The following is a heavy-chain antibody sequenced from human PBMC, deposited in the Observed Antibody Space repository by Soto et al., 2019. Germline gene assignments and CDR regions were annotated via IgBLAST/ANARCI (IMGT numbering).Heavy chain of an antibody. V-gene: IGHV3-33*01. J-gene: IGHJ4*02. CDR2: IWSDGSNK. D-gene: IGHD6-19*01. CDR1: GFTFSSYG. Sequence: GGSLRLSCAASGFTFSSYGMHWVRQAPGRGLEWVAVIWSDGSNKYYADSVKGRFTISRDNSKNTLYLQMNSLRAEDTAVYYCARDRSMQWLVPSGFDYWGQGTQVTVSS. CDR3: ARDRSMQWLVPSGFDY.